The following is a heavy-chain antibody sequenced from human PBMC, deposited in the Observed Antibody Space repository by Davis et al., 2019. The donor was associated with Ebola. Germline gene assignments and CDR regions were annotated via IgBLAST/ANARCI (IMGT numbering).Heavy chain of an antibody. CDR3: ARGTDSGYDVVY. CDR2: IDPSDSYT. CDR1: GYSFTSYW. V-gene: IGHV5-10-1*01. J-gene: IGHJ4*02. Sequence: GESLKISCKGSGYSFTSYWISWVRQMPGKGLEWMGRIDPSDSYTNYSPSFQGHVTISADKSISTAYLQWSSLKASDTAKYYCARGTDSGYDVVYWGQGTLVTVSS. D-gene: IGHD5-12*01.